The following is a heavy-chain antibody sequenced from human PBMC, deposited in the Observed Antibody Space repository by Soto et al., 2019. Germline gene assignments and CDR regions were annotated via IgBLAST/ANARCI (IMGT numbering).Heavy chain of an antibody. D-gene: IGHD3-22*01. CDR3: ARQSYFDGAGYYLGWFDP. CDR1: GASMTSSIYY. CDR2: LNYGGTT. J-gene: IGHJ5*02. V-gene: IGHV4-39*01. Sequence: SETLSLTCSVSGASMTSSIYYWAWIRQAPGKGLEWIGSLNYGGTTYHSPSLEGRVTMSVDTSKKEFSLNVISVTAADTAIYYCARQSYFDGAGYYLGWFDPWGQGTLVTVSS.